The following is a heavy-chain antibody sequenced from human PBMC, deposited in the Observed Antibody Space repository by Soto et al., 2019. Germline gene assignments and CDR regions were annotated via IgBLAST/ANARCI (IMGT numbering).Heavy chain of an antibody. Sequence: SETLSLTCTVSGGSISSYYWSWIRQPPGKGLEWIGYIYYSVSTNYNPSLKSRVTISVDTSKNQFSLKLSSVTAADTAVYYCARDNGYCSGGSCHWAGRRLSYYGLEVWHPGPRVALSS. CDR2: IYYSVST. CDR1: GGSISSYY. D-gene: IGHD2-15*01. V-gene: IGHV4-59*01. CDR3: ARDNGYCSGGSCHWAGRRLSYYGLEV. J-gene: IGHJ6*02.